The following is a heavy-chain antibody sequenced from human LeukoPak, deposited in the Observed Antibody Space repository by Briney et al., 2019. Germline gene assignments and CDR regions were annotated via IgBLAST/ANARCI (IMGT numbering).Heavy chain of an antibody. V-gene: IGHV4-4*07. J-gene: IGHJ4*02. Sequence: SETLSLTCTVSGGSISSYYWSWIRRPAGKGLEWIGRIYTSGSTNYNPSLKSRVTMSVDTPKNQFSLKLSSVTAADTAVYYCARDSSSSWIFDYWGQGTLVTVSS. D-gene: IGHD6-13*01. CDR1: GGSISSYY. CDR3: ARDSSSSWIFDY. CDR2: IYTSGST.